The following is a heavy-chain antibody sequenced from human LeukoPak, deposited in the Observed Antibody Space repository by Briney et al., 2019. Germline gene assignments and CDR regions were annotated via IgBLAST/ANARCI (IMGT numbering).Heavy chain of an antibody. CDR1: GFTVSSNY. CDR3: ARDSQPQRITIFGVVIIWWFGP. Sequence: PGGSLRLSCAASGFTVSSNYMSWVRQAPGKGLEWVAVISYDGSNKYYADSVKGRFTISRDNSKNTLYLQMNSLRAEDTAVYYCARDSQPQRITIFGVVIIWWFGPWGQGTLVTVSS. V-gene: IGHV3-30-3*01. CDR2: ISYDGSNK. J-gene: IGHJ5*02. D-gene: IGHD3-3*01.